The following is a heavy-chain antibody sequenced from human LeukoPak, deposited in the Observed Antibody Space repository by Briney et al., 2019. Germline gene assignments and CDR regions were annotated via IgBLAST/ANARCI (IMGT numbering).Heavy chain of an antibody. V-gene: IGHV3-30*04. Sequence: PGGSLRLSCAASGFTFSSYAMHWVRQAPGKGLEWVAVISYDGSNKYYADSVKGRFTISRDNSKNTLYLQMNSLRAEDTAVYYCARGQIQLEYFDYWGQGTLVTVSS. CDR2: ISYDGSNK. CDR3: ARGQIQLEYFDY. J-gene: IGHJ4*02. D-gene: IGHD5-18*01. CDR1: GFTFSSYA.